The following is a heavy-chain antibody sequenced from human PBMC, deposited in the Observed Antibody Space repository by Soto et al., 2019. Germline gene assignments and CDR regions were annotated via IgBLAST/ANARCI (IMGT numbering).Heavy chain of an antibody. Sequence: ASVKVSCKASGYTFTAYSMHWVRQAPGQGLEWVGWFNPNSGDTIYAQRFQGRVTLTRDTSICTAYMELYSLTSDDTAVYYCAREASAVISLDYWGQGTLGTVSS. J-gene: IGHJ4*02. V-gene: IGHV1-2*02. CDR3: AREASAVISLDY. CDR1: GYTFTAYS. D-gene: IGHD6-19*01. CDR2: FNPNSGDT.